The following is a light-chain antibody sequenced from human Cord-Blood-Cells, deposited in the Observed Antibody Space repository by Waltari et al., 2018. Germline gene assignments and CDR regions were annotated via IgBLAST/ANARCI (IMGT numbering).Light chain of an antibody. J-gene: IGKJ1*01. CDR2: DAS. CDR1: QSVRSY. V-gene: IGKV3-11*01. Sequence: DIVLTQSPATLSLSPGERDTLSCRASQSVRSYLAWYQQKPGQAPRLLIYDASNRATGIPARFSGSGSGTDFTLTISSLEPEDFAVYYCQQRSNWWTFGQGTKVEIQ. CDR3: QQRSNWWT.